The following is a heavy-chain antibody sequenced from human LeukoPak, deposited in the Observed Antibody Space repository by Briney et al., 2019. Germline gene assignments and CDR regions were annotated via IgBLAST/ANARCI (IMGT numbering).Heavy chain of an antibody. Sequence: GESLKISCKGSGYSFTSYWIGWVRQMPGKVLEWMGIIYPGDSDTRYSPSFQGQVTISADKSISTAYLQWSSLKASDTAMYYCARHVAYYYDSSGYSFDYWGQGTLVTVSS. V-gene: IGHV5-51*01. D-gene: IGHD3-22*01. CDR3: ARHVAYYYDSSGYSFDY. CDR2: IYPGDSDT. CDR1: GYSFTSYW. J-gene: IGHJ4*02.